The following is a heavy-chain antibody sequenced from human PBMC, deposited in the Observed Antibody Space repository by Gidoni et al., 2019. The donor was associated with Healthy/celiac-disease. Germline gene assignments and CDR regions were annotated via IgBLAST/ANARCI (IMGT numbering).Heavy chain of an antibody. D-gene: IGHD6-13*01. CDR2: ISGSGGST. CDR3: AKGGHKNPLYSSSWYVAFDI. CDR1: GFTFSSYA. Sequence: EVQLLESGGGLVQPGGSLRLSCAASGFTFSSYAMSWVRQAPGKGLEWVSAISGSGGSTYYADSVKGRFTISRDNSKNTLYLQMNSLRAEDTAVYYCAKGGHKNPLYSSSWYVAFDIWGQGTMVTVSS. V-gene: IGHV3-23*01. J-gene: IGHJ3*02.